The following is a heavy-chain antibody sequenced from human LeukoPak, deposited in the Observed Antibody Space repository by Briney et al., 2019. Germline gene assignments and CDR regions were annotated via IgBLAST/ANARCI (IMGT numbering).Heavy chain of an antibody. CDR1: GGSISSYY. V-gene: IGHV4-59*01. D-gene: IGHD6-13*01. CDR3: AREATLSSSWYGAFDI. J-gene: IGHJ3*02. Sequence: PSETLSLTCTVSGGSISSYYRSWIRQPPGKGLEWIGYIYYSGSTNYNPSLKSRVTISVDTSKNQFSLKLSSVTAADTAVYYCAREATLSSSWYGAFDIWGQGTMVTVSS. CDR2: IYYSGST.